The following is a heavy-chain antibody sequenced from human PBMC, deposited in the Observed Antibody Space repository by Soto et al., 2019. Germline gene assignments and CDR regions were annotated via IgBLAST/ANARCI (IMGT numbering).Heavy chain of an antibody. J-gene: IGHJ4*02. Sequence: QVQLVQSGAEEKKPGASVKVSCKASGYTFTSYAIHWVRQASGQRLEWMGWINAGNGNTKYSQKFQGRVTITRDTSASTAYMELSSLRSEDTAVYYCARCYYDSSGYYLFDYWGQGTLVTVSS. CDR1: GYTFTSYA. CDR3: ARCYYDSSGYYLFDY. CDR2: INAGNGNT. D-gene: IGHD3-22*01. V-gene: IGHV1-3*05.